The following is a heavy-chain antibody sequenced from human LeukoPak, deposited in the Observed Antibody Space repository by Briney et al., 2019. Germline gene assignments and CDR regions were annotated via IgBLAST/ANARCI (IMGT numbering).Heavy chain of an antibody. CDR2: ITSSSSYI. Sequence: GGSLRLSCAASGFTFSSYSMNWVRQAPGKGLEWVSSITSSSSYIYYADSVKGRFTISRDNAKKSLYLQMDSLRAEDTAVYYCARHVVGVGFDYWGQGTLVTVSS. V-gene: IGHV3-21*01. CDR3: ARHVVGVGFDY. CDR1: GFTFSSYS. J-gene: IGHJ4*02. D-gene: IGHD3-22*01.